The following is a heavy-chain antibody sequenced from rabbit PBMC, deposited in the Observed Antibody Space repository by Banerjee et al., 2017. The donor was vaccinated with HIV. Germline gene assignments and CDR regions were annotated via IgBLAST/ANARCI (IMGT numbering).Heavy chain of an antibody. CDR3: ARDLAGVIGWNFNL. CDR2: IYTGRSGNI. J-gene: IGHJ4*01. Sequence: QEQLEESGGDLVKPEGSLTLTCTASGFSFSSSYWICWVRQAPGKGLEWIGCIYTGRSGNIYYSSWAKGRFTISKTSSTTVTLQMTSLTAADTATYFCARDLAGVIGWNFNLWGQGTLVTVS. D-gene: IGHD4-1*01. CDR1: GFSFSSSYW. V-gene: IGHV1S45*01.